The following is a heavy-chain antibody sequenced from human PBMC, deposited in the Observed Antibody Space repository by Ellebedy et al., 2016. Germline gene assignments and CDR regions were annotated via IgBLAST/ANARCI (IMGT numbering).Heavy chain of an antibody. Sequence: ESLKISXAASGFTFSSYAMSWVRQAPGKGLEWIGYIYYSGSTNYNPSLKSRVTISVDTSKNQFSLKLSSVTAADTAVYYCARDRAYCSSTSCYIGWFDPWGQGTLVTVSS. CDR2: IYYSGST. CDR1: GFTFSSYA. CDR3: ARDRAYCSSTSCYIGWFDP. J-gene: IGHJ5*02. V-gene: IGHV4-59*12. D-gene: IGHD2-2*02.